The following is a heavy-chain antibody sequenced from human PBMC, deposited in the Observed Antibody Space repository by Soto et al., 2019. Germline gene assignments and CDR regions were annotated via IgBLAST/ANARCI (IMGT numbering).Heavy chain of an antibody. CDR3: ARGRYCSSTSCYYYYGMDV. V-gene: IGHV1-69*13. CDR2: IIPIFGTA. Sequence: GASVKVSCKASGGTFSSYAISWVRQAPGQGLEWMGGIIPIFGTANYAQKFQGRVTITADESTSTAYMELSSLRSEDTAVYYCARGRYCSSTSCYYYYGMDVWGQGTTVTVSS. J-gene: IGHJ6*02. CDR1: GGTFSSYA. D-gene: IGHD2-2*01.